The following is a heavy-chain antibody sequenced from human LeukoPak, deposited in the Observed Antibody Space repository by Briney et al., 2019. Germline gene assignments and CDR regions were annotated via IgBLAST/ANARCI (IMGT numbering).Heavy chain of an antibody. CDR2: IWYDGSNK. V-gene: IGHV3-33*01. Sequence: PGGSLRLSCAASGFTFSSYGMHWVRQAPGKGLEWVAVIWYDGSNKYYADSVKGRFTISRDNSKNTLYLQMNSLRAEDTAVYYCAREQRHSSGYYLDDYWGQGTLVTVSS. D-gene: IGHD3-22*01. CDR3: AREQRHSSGYYLDDY. J-gene: IGHJ4*02. CDR1: GFTFSSYG.